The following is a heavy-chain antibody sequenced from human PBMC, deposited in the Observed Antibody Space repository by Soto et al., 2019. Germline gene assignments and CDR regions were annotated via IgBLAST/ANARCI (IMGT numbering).Heavy chain of an antibody. CDR2: IIPIFGTA. D-gene: IGHD2-2*02. CDR1: GGSFSSYA. Sequence: SVKVSCKASGGSFSSYAISWVRQAPGQGLEWMGGIIPIFGTANYAQKFQGRVTITADESTSTAYMELSSLRSEDTAVYYCARFAGLSYCSSTSCYKAFDIWGQGTMVTVSS. V-gene: IGHV1-69*13. CDR3: ARFAGLSYCSSTSCYKAFDI. J-gene: IGHJ3*02.